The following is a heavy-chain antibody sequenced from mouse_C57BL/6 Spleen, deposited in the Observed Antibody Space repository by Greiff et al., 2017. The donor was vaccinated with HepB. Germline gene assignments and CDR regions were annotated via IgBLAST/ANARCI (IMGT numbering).Heavy chain of an antibody. V-gene: IGHV1-54*01. Sequence: VKLMESGAELVRPGTSVKVSCKASGYAFTNYLIEWVKQRPGQGLEWIGVINPGSGGTNYNEKFKGKATLTADKSSSTAYMQLSSLTSEDSAVYFRGREGGWGYAMDYWGQGTSVTVSS. CDR2: INPGSGGT. CDR3: GREGGWGYAMDY. J-gene: IGHJ4*01. D-gene: IGHD3-3*01. CDR1: GYAFTNYL.